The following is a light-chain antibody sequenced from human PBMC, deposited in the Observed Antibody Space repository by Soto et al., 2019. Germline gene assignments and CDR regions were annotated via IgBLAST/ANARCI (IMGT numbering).Light chain of an antibody. CDR1: QSVSSSF. CDR2: AAS. Sequence: EIVLTQSPGTLSLSPGERATLSCRASQSVSSSFLAWYQQKPGQAPRLLIYAASRRATGIPDRFSGSGSGTEFSLTITSLQSEDFALYYCQQYNNRPPWTFGQGTKVDIK. CDR3: QQYNNRPPWT. V-gene: IGKV3-20*01. J-gene: IGKJ1*01.